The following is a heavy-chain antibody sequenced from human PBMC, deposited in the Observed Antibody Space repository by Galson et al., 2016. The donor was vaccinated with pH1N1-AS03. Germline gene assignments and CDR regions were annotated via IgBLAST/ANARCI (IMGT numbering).Heavy chain of an antibody. CDR2: ISASATDT. Sequence: SLRLSCAASGFTVTDNYMSWVRQAPGRGLEWVSSISASATDTYYADSVKGRFTISRDNSRDTLYLQMSNLRAEDTAVYYCARRSPWSPVPTFYFDYWGQGTLVTVSS. J-gene: IGHJ4*02. CDR3: ARRSPWSPVPTFYFDY. D-gene: IGHD4/OR15-4a*01. CDR1: GFTVTDNY. V-gene: IGHV3-23*01.